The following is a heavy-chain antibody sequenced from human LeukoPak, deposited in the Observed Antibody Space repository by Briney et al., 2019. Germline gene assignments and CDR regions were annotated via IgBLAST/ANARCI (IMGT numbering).Heavy chain of an antibody. Sequence: SETLSLTCTVSGGSVSSGGHYWSWIRQPPGKGLEWIGYIYYSGSTNYNPSLKSRVTISVDTSKNQFSLKLSSVTAADTAVYYCARVSLPGEYYFDYWGQGTLVTVSS. CDR2: IYYSGST. D-gene: IGHD3-10*01. J-gene: IGHJ4*02. CDR3: ARVSLPGEYYFDY. V-gene: IGHV4-61*08. CDR1: GGSVSSGGHY.